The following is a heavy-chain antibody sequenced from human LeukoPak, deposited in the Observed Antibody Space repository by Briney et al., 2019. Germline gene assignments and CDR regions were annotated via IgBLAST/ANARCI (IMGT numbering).Heavy chain of an antibody. CDR2: ISCDVQTT. Sequence: GVSLRLSCEASVFTFGTHAMNWIPQTPGKGLEWLSVISCDVQTTTYASSLKGRFTISRHNSKNTLYLEMNSLRVDDRALYYCAKDGYYSSANHFARLHFDLWGRGTRVTVSS. J-gene: IGHJ2*01. CDR3: AKDGYYSSANHFARLHFDL. V-gene: IGHV3-23*01. CDR1: VFTFGTHA. D-gene: IGHD3-3*01.